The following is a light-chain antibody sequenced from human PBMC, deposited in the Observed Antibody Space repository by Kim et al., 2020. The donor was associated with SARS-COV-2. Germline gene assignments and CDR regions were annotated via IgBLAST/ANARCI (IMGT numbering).Light chain of an antibody. CDR1: QSKISSY. J-gene: IGKJ1*01. V-gene: IGKV3D-20*01. Sequence: PGERATLSGVGRQSKISSYLAWYQQRPALAPMLLIYDTSTSATGIPDRLSGSGAGTDFSLTISRLEPEDFAVYYCQQYGYSPQTFGPGTRVEIK. CDR3: QQYGYSPQT. CDR2: DTS.